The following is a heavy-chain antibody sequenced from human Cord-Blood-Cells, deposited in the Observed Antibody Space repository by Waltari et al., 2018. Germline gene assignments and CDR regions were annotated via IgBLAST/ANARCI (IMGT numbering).Heavy chain of an antibody. V-gene: IGHV7-4-1*02. Sequence: QGLEWMGWINTNTGNPTYAQGFTGRFVFSLDTSVSTAYLQISSLKAEDTAVYYCARPPYCSGGSCYYYYGMDVWGQGTTVTVSS. D-gene: IGHD2-15*01. CDR2: INTNTGNP. J-gene: IGHJ6*02. CDR3: ARPPYCSGGSCYYYYGMDV.